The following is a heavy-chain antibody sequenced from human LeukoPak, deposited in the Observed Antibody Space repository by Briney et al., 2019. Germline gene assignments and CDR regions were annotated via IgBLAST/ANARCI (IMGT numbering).Heavy chain of an antibody. D-gene: IGHD1-1*01. CDR1: GFTFSSYA. CDR2: ISGSGGST. Sequence: PGGSLRLSCAASGFTFSSYAMSWVRQAPGKGLEWVSAISGSGGSTYYADSVKGRFTISRDNSKNTLYLQTNSLRAEDTAVYYCTGGLNICDHWGRGTLVTVSS. J-gene: IGHJ2*01. V-gene: IGHV3-23*01. CDR3: TGGLNICDH.